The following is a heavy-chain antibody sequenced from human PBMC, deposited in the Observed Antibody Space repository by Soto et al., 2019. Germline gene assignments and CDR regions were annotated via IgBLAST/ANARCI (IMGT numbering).Heavy chain of an antibody. D-gene: IGHD6-13*01. CDR2: INSDGSST. Sequence: GGSLRLSCAASGFTFSSYWMHWVRQAPGKGLVWVSRINSDGSSTSYADSVKGRFTISRDNAKNTLYLQMNSLRAEDTAVYYCAREEAAAGPFDYWGQGTLVTVSS. V-gene: IGHV3-74*01. J-gene: IGHJ4*02. CDR1: GFTFSSYW. CDR3: AREEAAAGPFDY.